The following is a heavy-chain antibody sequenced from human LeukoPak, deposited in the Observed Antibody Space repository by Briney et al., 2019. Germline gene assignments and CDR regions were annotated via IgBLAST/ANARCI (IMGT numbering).Heavy chain of an antibody. J-gene: IGHJ4*02. Sequence: PGASLRLSCPAPGFTFRNYAMSWVRQAPGKGLEWVSAILGIGGSTYYADSVKGRFTVSRDNSKSTLYLQMNSLRAEDTALYYCAKWGDYDVLTGYYVPDYWGQGTLVTVSS. CDR1: GFTFRNYA. CDR3: AKWGDYDVLTGYYVPDY. CDR2: ILGIGGST. D-gene: IGHD3-9*01. V-gene: IGHV3-23*01.